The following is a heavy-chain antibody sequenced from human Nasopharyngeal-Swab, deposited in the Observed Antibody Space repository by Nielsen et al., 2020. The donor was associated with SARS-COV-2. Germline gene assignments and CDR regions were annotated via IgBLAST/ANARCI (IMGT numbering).Heavy chain of an antibody. D-gene: IGHD6-19*01. V-gene: IGHV3-13*01. CDR3: ARATSNGWYIYYFDY. J-gene: IGHJ4*02. CDR1: GFTFSSYD. CDR2: IHSAGDT. Sequence: LSLTCAASGFTFSSYDMHWVRQATGKSLEWVSGIHSAGDTYYPGSVKGRFTISRENAKNSLYLQMNSLRAEDTAVYYCARATSNGWYIYYFDYWGPGTLVTVSS.